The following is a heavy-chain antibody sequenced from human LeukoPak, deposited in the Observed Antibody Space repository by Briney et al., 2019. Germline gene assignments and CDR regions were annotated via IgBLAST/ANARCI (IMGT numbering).Heavy chain of an antibody. CDR3: ARGRDGSQSPIDY. CDR1: GFTFSSYW. CDR2: INHNGNVN. D-gene: IGHD5-24*01. V-gene: IGHV3-7*04. Sequence: PGGSLRLSCAASGFTFSSYWMNWARQAPGKGLVWVASINHNGNVNYYVDSVKGRFTISRDNAENSLYLQMISLRAEDTAVYYCARGRDGSQSPIDYWGQGTLVTVSS. J-gene: IGHJ4*02.